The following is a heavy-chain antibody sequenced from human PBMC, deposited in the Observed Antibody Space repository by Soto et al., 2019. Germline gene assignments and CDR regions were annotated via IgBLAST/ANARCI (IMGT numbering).Heavy chain of an antibody. CDR3: AADMGYYGSGSYFYYYYGMDV. Sequence: VASVKVSCKASGFNFASSAVQWVRQARGQRLEWIGWIVVGSGNTNYAQKFQERVTITRDMSTSTAYMELSSLRSEDTAVYYCAADMGYYGSGSYFYYYYGMDVWGQGTTVTVSS. D-gene: IGHD3-10*01. V-gene: IGHV1-58*01. CDR1: GFNFASSA. J-gene: IGHJ6*02. CDR2: IVVGSGNT.